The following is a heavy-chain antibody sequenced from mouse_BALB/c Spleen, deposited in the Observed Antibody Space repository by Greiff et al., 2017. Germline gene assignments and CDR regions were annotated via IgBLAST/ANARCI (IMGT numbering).Heavy chain of an antibody. Sequence: EVMLVESGGGLVQPGGSRKLSCAASGFTFSSFGMHWVRQAPEKGLEWVAYISSGSSTIYYADTVKGRFTISRDNPKNTLFLQMTSLRSEDTAMYYCARWRAFFDYWGQGTTLTVSS. J-gene: IGHJ2*01. CDR1: GFTFSSFG. CDR3: ARWRAFFDY. D-gene: IGHD3-3*01. CDR2: ISSGSSTI. V-gene: IGHV5-17*02.